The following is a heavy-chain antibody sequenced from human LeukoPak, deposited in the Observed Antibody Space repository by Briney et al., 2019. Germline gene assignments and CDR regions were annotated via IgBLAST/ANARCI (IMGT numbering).Heavy chain of an antibody. J-gene: IGHJ4*02. Sequence: GGSLRLSCSASGFIISDYAMHWVRQAPGKGLEYVSALSANGGTTYYADSVKGRFTISRDTSKNTLYLQMSSLRAVDTAMYHCVKDLYKGDSASWYFFHYWGQGTLVTVSS. D-gene: IGHD2-2*01. CDR3: VKDLYKGDSASWYFFHY. V-gene: IGHV3-64D*06. CDR1: GFIISDYA. CDR2: LSANGGTT.